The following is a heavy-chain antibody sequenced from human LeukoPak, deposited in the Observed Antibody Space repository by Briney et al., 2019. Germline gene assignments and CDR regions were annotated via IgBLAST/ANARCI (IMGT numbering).Heavy chain of an antibody. J-gene: IGHJ4*02. CDR1: GFTFSSYA. CDR2: ISYDGSNK. V-gene: IGHV3-30-3*01. Sequence: GGSLRLSCAASGFTFSSYAMHWVRQAPGKELEWVAVISYDGSNKYYADSVKGRFTISRDNSKNTLYLQMNSLRAEDTAVYYCARTPAAIVYWGQGTLVTVSS. CDR3: ARTPAAIVY. D-gene: IGHD2-2*02.